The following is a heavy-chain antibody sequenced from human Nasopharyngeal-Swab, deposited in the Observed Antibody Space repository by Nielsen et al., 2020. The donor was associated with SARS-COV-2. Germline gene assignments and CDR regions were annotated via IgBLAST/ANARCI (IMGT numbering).Heavy chain of an antibody. D-gene: IGHD3-3*01. J-gene: IGHJ4*02. CDR2: IYYSGST. V-gene: IGHV4-59*01. CDR1: GGSISSYY. CDR3: ARAHYDFWSGYYSSLDY. Sequence: GSLRLSCTVSGGSISSYYWSWIRQPPGKGLEWIGYIYYSGSTNYNPSLKSRVTISVDTSKNQFSLKLSSVTAADTAVYYCARAHYDFWSGYYSSLDYWGQGTLVTVSS.